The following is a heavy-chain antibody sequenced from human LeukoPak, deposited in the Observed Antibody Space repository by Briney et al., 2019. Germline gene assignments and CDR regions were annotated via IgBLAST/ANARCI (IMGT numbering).Heavy chain of an antibody. Sequence: SETLSLTCTVSGDSISSGGYYWSWIRQHPGKGLEWIGYIYYSGSTYYNPSLKSRVTISVDTSKNQFSLKLSSVTAADTAVYYCARDPSRGYSGYVAFDIWGQGTMVTVSS. CDR2: IYYSGST. CDR3: ARDPSRGYSGYVAFDI. CDR1: GDSISSGGYY. D-gene: IGHD5-12*01. V-gene: IGHV4-31*03. J-gene: IGHJ3*02.